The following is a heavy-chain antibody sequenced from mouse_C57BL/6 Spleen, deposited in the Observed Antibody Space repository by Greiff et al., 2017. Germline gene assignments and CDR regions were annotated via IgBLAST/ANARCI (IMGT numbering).Heavy chain of an antibody. CDR3: ASLLYDYDAAWFAY. J-gene: IGHJ3*01. Sequence: EVQLQQSGPELVKPGASVKISCKASGYTFTDYYMNWVKQSHGKSLEWIGDINPNNGGTSYNQKFKGKATLTVDKSSSTAYMELRSLTSEDSAVYYCASLLYDYDAAWFAYWGQGTLVTVSA. V-gene: IGHV1-26*01. CDR1: GYTFTDYY. D-gene: IGHD2-4*01. CDR2: INPNNGGT.